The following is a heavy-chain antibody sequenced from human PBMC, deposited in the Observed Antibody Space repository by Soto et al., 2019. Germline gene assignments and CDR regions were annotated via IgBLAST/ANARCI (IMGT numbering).Heavy chain of an antibody. V-gene: IGHV2-5*02. Sequence: QITLKESGPTLVRPTQTLTLTCTFSGFSLSTSGVGVGWIRQPPAKALEWLAFIYWADEKRYSPSLKSRLTISWDTPKNHGVLTMTNMDPVGTATYDCAHSRCGGDCLQYYSSHYSYGMDVWGQGTTVTVSS. J-gene: IGHJ6*02. CDR3: AHSRCGGDCLQYYSSHYSYGMDV. CDR1: GFSLSTSGVG. D-gene: IGHD2-21*02. CDR2: IYWADEK.